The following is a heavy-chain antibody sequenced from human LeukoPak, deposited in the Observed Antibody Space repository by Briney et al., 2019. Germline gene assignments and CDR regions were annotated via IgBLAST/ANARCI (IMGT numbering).Heavy chain of an antibody. CDR1: GCSLCSISYY. J-gene: IGHJ4*02. CDR3: ARESTAVAGYDY. D-gene: IGHD6-19*01. Sequence: TLSPIATASGCSLCSISYYMGCIRPPPVKVLEWIGSIYYSGSTYYNPSLKSRVTISVDTSKNQSSLNLSSVTAAATAVYYFARESTAVAGYDYWGQGTLVTVSP. V-gene: IGHV4-39*07. CDR2: IYYSGST.